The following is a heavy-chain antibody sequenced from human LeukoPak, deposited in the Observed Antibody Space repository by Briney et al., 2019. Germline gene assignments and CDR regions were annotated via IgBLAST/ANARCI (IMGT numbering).Heavy chain of an antibody. V-gene: IGHV3-7*01. CDR1: GFTFSSYW. CDR3: VVTTGSKSFDY. Sequence: GGSLRLSCAASGFTFSSYWMSWVRQAPGKGLEWVAQIKQDGSEKTYVDSVKGRFTVSRDNAENSLFLQMDSLRVEDTAFYYCVVTTGSKSFDYWGQGTLVTVSS. J-gene: IGHJ4*02. D-gene: IGHD1-1*01. CDR2: IKQDGSEK.